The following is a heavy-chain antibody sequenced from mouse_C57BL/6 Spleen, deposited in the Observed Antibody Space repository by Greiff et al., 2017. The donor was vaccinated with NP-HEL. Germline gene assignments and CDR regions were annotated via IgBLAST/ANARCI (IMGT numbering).Heavy chain of an antibody. CDR2: ILPGSGST. V-gene: IGHV1-9*01. D-gene: IGHD1-1*01. CDR1: GYTFTGYW. Sequence: QVQLQQSGAELMKPGASVKLSCKATGYTFTGYWIEWVKQRPGHGLEWIGEILPGSGSTNYNEKFKGKATFTADTSSNTAYMQLSSLTTEDSAIYYCARADGPYDYGRSLYYFDYWGQGTTLTVSS. CDR3: ARADGPYDYGRSLYYFDY. J-gene: IGHJ2*01.